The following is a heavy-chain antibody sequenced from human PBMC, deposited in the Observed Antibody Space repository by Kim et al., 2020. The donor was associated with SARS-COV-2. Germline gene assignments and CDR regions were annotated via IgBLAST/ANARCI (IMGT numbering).Heavy chain of an antibody. CDR3: ARVRLLWFGELRYFDY. J-gene: IGHJ4*02. CDR2: INHSGST. Sequence: SETLSLTCAVYGGSFSGYYWSWIRQPPGKGLEWIGVINHSGSTNYNPSLKSRVTISVDTSKNQFSLKLSSVTAADTAVYYCARVRLLWFGELRYFDYWGQGTLVTVSS. CDR1: GGSFSGYY. V-gene: IGHV4-34*01. D-gene: IGHD3-10*01.